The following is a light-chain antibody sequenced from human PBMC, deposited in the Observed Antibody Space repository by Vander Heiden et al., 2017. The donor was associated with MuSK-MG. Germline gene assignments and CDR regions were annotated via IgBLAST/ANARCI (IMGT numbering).Light chain of an antibody. Sequence: QPALTQPASVSGSPGQPITISCTGTSSDIADFIFVSWYQQHPGKAPKLVIFDVSYRPSEISSRFSGSRSGNTAFLTIAGLQAEDDANYYCSSYTKSLSYVFGPGTKVTVL. V-gene: IGLV2-14*03. J-gene: IGLJ1*01. CDR1: SSDIADFIF. CDR2: DVS. CDR3: SSYTKSLSYV.